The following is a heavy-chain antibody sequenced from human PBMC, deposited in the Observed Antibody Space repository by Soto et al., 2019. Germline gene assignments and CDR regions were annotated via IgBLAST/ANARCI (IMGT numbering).Heavy chain of an antibody. CDR1: GFTFRSHA. J-gene: IGHJ5*02. CDR2: ISYDGSYQ. Sequence: LRLSCAASGFTFRSHAMHWVRQAPGKGLEWVAMISYDGSYQNYVDSVKGRFTISRDNSQSTVFLQMSSLRPEDTAFYFCVAEVGPRNFDHWGQGTLVTVSS. V-gene: IGHV3-30*03. CDR3: VAEVGPRNFDH. D-gene: IGHD1-26*01.